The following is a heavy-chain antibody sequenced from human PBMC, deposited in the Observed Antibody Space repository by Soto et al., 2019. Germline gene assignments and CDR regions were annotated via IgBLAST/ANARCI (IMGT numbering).Heavy chain of an antibody. CDR2: IIPIFGTA. J-gene: IGHJ5*02. CDR3: AIKSRLGGQRDTAMAPLVP. CDR1: GGTFSSYA. V-gene: IGHV1-69*13. D-gene: IGHD5-18*01. Sequence: ASVKVSCKASGGTFSSYAISWVRQAPGQGLEWMGGIIPIFGTANYAQKFQGRVTITADESTSTAYMELSSLRSEDTAVYYCAIKSRLGGQRDTAMAPLVPWGQGTLVTVSS.